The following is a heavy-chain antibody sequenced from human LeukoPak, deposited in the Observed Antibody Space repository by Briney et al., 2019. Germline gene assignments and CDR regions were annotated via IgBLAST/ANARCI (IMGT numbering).Heavy chain of an antibody. J-gene: IGHJ5*02. D-gene: IGHD3-22*01. CDR1: GYTLTELS. CDR2: FDPEDGET. Sequence: ASVTVSCTVSGYTLTELSMHWVRQAPGKGLEWMGGFDPEDGETIYAQKFQGRVTMTEDTSTDTAYMELSSLRSEDTAVYYCATGYYYDSSGYNGFDPWGQGTLVTVSS. V-gene: IGHV1-24*01. CDR3: ATGYYYDSSGYNGFDP.